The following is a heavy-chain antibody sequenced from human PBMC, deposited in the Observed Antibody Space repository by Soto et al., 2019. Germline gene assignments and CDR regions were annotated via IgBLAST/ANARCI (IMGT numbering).Heavy chain of an antibody. J-gene: IGHJ4*02. D-gene: IGHD6-13*01. CDR1: GFTFSSYA. CDR3: AKRVMYSSSWFYFEY. Sequence: EVQLLESGGGLVQPGGSLRLSCTASGFTFSSYAMSWVRQAPGKGLEWVSAISASGSTYYADSVKGRFTISRDNSKNTPYLQMNSLRAEDTAVYYCAKRVMYSSSWFYFEYWGQGPLVTVSS. V-gene: IGHV3-23*01. CDR2: ISASGST.